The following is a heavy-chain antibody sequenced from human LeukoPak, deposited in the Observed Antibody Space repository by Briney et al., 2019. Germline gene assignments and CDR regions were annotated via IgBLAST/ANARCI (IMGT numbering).Heavy chain of an antibody. J-gene: IGHJ4*02. CDR1: GDSISSGGYS. D-gene: IGHD3-10*01. CDR3: ARDPYDSGI. CDR2: IYSSGRS. V-gene: IGHV4-30-4*07. Sequence: SETLSLTCDVSGDSISSGGYSWSWVRQPPGKGLEWIGYIYSSGRSYYNPSLQSRVTISINTSKNEFFLKVTSVTAADTAVYYCARDPYDSGIWGQGTLVTVSS.